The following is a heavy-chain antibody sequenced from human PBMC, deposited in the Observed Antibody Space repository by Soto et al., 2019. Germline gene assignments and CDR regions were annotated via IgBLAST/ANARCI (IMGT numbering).Heavy chain of an antibody. CDR2: IYYSGST. D-gene: IGHD5-18*01. V-gene: IGHV4-61*01. Sequence: QVQLQESGPGLVKPSETLSLTCTVSGGSVSSGSYYWSWIRQPPGKGLEWIGYIYYSGSTNYNPSLRSRVTISVDTSKNQFSLKLSSVTAADTAVYYCARVDTAMVTDYWGQGTLVTVSS. CDR1: GGSVSSGSYY. CDR3: ARVDTAMVTDY. J-gene: IGHJ4*02.